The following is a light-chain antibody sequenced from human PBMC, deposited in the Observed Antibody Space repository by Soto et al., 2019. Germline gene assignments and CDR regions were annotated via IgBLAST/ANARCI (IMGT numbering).Light chain of an antibody. CDR3: WSYAGRSTRV. CDR2: EAT. Sequence: QSALTQPASVSGSPGQSITISCTGTSSDVGGFDLVSWFQQHPGKAPKVMIYEATKRPSGVSNRFSGSKSGNTASLTISGLQAEDEAEYYCWSYAGRSTRVFGGGTKVTVL. J-gene: IGLJ2*01. CDR1: SSDVGGFDL. V-gene: IGLV2-23*01.